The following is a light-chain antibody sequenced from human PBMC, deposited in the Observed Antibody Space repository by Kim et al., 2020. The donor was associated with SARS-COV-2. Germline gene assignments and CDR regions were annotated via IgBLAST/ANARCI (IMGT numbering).Light chain of an antibody. Sequence: QSVLTQPTSASGTPGQNIIISCSGRTSNIGSNTVNWYQQLPGTAPQLLIYSNDQRPSGVPDRFSASKSGNSASLAITGLQSDDEADYFCAVWDDTLSGVAFGGGTQLTVL. CDR2: SND. CDR3: AVWDDTLSGVA. CDR1: TSNIGSNT. J-gene: IGLJ2*01. V-gene: IGLV1-44*01.